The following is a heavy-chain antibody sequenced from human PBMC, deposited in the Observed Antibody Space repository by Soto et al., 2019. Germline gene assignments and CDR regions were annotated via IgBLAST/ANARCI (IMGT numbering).Heavy chain of an antibody. J-gene: IGHJ4*02. CDR2: IWYDGSNK. CDR3: ARDDRYCSGGSCYSAIDY. V-gene: IGHV3-33*01. CDR1: GFTFSSYG. D-gene: IGHD2-15*01. Sequence: GGSLRLSCAASGFTFSSYGMHWVRQAPGKGLEWVAVIWYDGSNKYYADSVKGRFTISRDNSKNTLYLQMNSLRAEDTAVYYCARDDRYCSGGSCYSAIDYWGQGTLVTVSS.